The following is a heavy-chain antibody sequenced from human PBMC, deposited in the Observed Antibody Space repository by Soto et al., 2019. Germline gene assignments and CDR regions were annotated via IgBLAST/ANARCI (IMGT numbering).Heavy chain of an antibody. CDR2: INPNSGGT. V-gene: IGHV1-2*04. J-gene: IGHJ5*02. CDR3: ARTSSTSWYWFDP. Sequence: ASVKVSCKASGYTFTGYYMHWVRQAPGQGLEWMGWINPNSGGTNYAQKFQGWVTMTRDTSISTAYMELSRLRSDDTAVYYCARTSSTSWYWFDPWGQGTLVTVSS. CDR1: GYTFTGYY. D-gene: IGHD2-2*01.